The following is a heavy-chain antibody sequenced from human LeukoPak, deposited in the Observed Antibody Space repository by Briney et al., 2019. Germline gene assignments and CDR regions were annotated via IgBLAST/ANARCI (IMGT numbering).Heavy chain of an antibody. CDR3: AVRYCDILTGSGAFDI. J-gene: IGHJ3*02. Sequence: GESLKISCQGSGYSFTSYWLGWVRQMPGKGLEWMGIIYPGDSDTRYSPSFQGQVTTSADKSISTAYLQWSSLKASDSAMYYCAVRYCDILTGSGAFDIWGQRTMVTVSS. CDR2: IYPGDSDT. CDR1: GYSFTSYW. D-gene: IGHD3-9*01. V-gene: IGHV5-51*01.